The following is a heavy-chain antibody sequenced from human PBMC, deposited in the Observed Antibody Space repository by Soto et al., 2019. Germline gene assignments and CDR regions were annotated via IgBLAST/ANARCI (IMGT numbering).Heavy chain of an antibody. J-gene: IGHJ4*02. D-gene: IGHD2-8*01. CDR1: GYSFRNFC. Sequence: GESLKISCLGSGYSFRNFCIGWVRQMPGRGLEWMGIIYPGDSDTKYTPSFQGRVTISVDSSINTAYLQWTSLEASDTAIYYCARQYGVSLDYWGQGTLVTVSS. CDR3: ARQYGVSLDY. CDR2: IYPGDSDT. V-gene: IGHV5-51*01.